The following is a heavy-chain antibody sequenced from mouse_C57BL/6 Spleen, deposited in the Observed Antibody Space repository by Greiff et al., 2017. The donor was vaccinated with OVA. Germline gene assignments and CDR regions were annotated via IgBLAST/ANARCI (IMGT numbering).Heavy chain of an antibody. CDR1: GFTFSSYS. CDR3: AREAPRDYVWEMDY. D-gene: IGHD1-1*01. J-gene: IGHJ4*01. V-gene: IGHV5-4*01. Sequence: EVKLQESGGGLVKPGGSLKLSCAASGFTFSSYSMSWVRQTPEKRLEWVATISDGGSYTYYPDNVKGRFTISRDNAKNNLYLQMSHLKSEDTAMYYCAREAPRDYVWEMDYWGQGTSVTVSS. CDR2: ISDGGSYT.